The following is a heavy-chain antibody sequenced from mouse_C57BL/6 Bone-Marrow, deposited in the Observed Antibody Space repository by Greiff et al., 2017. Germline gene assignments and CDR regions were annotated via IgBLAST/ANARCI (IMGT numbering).Heavy chain of an antibody. Sequence: QVQLQQPGAELVMPGASVKLSCKASGYTFTSYWMHWVKQRPGQGLEWIGEIDPSDSYTNYNQKFKGKSTLTVDKSSSTAYMQLSSLTSEDSAFYYCARSIGVGAMDYWGQGTSVTVSS. J-gene: IGHJ4*01. CDR3: ARSIGVGAMDY. CDR1: GYTFTSYW. V-gene: IGHV1-69*01. CDR2: IDPSDSYT.